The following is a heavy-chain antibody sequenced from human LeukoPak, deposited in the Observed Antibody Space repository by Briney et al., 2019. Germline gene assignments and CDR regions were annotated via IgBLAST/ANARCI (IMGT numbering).Heavy chain of an antibody. Sequence: PGGSLRLSCAASGRYWTHWVRQAPGKGLVWVSHINSDGSWTSYADSVKGRFTISKDNAKNTVYLQMSNLRVEDTAVYYCVSFYETYWGRGTLVTVSS. J-gene: IGHJ4*02. V-gene: IGHV3-74*01. CDR1: GRYW. CDR3: VSFYETY. D-gene: IGHD2/OR15-2a*01. CDR2: INSDGSWT.